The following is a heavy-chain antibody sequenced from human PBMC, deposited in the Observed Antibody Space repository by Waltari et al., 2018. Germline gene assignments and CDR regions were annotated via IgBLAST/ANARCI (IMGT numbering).Heavy chain of an antibody. J-gene: IGHJ4*02. D-gene: IGHD2-21*01. CDR3: ATVSYCGGDCPLQY. CDR2: VDPEDGET. CDR1: GYTFTDYY. Sequence: EVQLVQSGAEVKKPGATVKIPCKVSGYTFTDYYMPWVQQAPGKGLEWMGLVDPEDGETIYAEKFQGRVTITADTSTDTAYMELSSLRSEDTAVYYCATVSYCGGDCPLQYWGQGTLVTVSS. V-gene: IGHV1-69-2*01.